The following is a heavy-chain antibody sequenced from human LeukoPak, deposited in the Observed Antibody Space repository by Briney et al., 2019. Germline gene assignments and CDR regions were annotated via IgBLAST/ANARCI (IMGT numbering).Heavy chain of an antibody. CDR2: ISAYNGNT. V-gene: IGHV1-18*01. D-gene: IGHD2-2*01. CDR3: ATSGGVVPAAMRGHWFDP. J-gene: IGHJ5*02. Sequence: GASVKVSCKASGYTFTSYGISWVRQAPGQGLEWMGWISAYNGNTNYAQKLQGRVTMTEDTSTDTAYMELSSLRSEDTAVYYCATSGGVVPAAMRGHWFDPWGQGTLVTVSS. CDR1: GYTFTSYG.